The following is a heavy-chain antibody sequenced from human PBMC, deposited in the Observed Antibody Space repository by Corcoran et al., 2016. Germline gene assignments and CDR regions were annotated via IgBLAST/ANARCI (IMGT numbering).Heavy chain of an antibody. Sequence: QVQLVQSGAEVEKPGASVKVSCKASGYTFTSYAMHWVRQAPGQRREWMGWINAGNGNTKYSQKFQGRVTITRDTSASTAYMELSSLRSEDTAVYYWARGWIAAASDYWGQGTLVTVSS. V-gene: IGHV1-3*01. D-gene: IGHD6-13*01. CDR2: INAGNGNT. CDR1: GYTFTSYA. J-gene: IGHJ4*02. CDR3: ARGWIAAASDY.